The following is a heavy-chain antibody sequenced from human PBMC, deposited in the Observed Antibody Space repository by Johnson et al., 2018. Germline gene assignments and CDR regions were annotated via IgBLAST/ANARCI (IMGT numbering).Heavy chain of an antibody. CDR2: ISWNSGSI. J-gene: IGHJ6*02. D-gene: IGHD6-19*01. CDR1: GFTFDDYA. Sequence: VQLVESGGGLVQPGRSLRLSCAASGFTFDDYAMHWVRQAPGKGLEWVSGISWNSGSIGYADSVKGRFTLSRDKAKNSLYMQMNSLRAEDTALNYCAKDLLAVAGGESQYYYNYGMDVWGQGTTVTVSS. V-gene: IGHV3-9*01. CDR3: AKDLLAVAGGESQYYYNYGMDV.